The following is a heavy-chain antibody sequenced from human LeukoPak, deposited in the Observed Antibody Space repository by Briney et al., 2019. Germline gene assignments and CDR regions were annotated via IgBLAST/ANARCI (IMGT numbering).Heavy chain of an antibody. CDR3: ARRRYNGNAIDY. Sequence: PGGSLRLSCAASGFTSSDYYMSWIRQAPGKGLEWVSYISSSGSTLYYADSVKGRITISRDNAKNSLYLQMNSLRAEDTAVYYCARRRYNGNAIDYWGRGTLVTVS. D-gene: IGHD1-20*01. V-gene: IGHV3-11*01. J-gene: IGHJ4*02. CDR2: ISSSGSTL. CDR1: GFTSSDYY.